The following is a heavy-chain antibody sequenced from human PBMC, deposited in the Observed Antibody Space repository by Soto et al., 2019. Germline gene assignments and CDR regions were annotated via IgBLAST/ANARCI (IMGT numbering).Heavy chain of an antibody. CDR2: ISGSGGGT. V-gene: IGHV3-23*01. CDR1: KFTFSAYA. CDR3: TRDPNGDHIGAFDF. D-gene: IGHD4-17*01. J-gene: IGHJ3*01. Sequence: GSLRLSCATSKFTFSAYAMTWVRQAPGEGLEWVSSISGSGGGTSYADSVKGRFSISRDNSKNTLYLRMNSLRVEDTAVYYCTRDPNGDHIGAFDFWGQGIVVTVSS.